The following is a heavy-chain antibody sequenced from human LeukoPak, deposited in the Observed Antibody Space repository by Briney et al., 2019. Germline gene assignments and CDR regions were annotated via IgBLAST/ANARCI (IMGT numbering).Heavy chain of an antibody. CDR3: ARDRYYYDSSGYYPKPFDY. D-gene: IGHD3-22*01. Sequence: SETLSLTCTVSGGSISSSSYYWGWIRQPPGKGLEWIGSIYYSGSTYYNPSLKSRVTISVDTSKNQFSLKLSSVTAADTAVYYCARDRYYYDSSGYYPKPFDYWGQGTLVTVSS. V-gene: IGHV4-39*07. J-gene: IGHJ4*02. CDR2: IYYSGST. CDR1: GGSISSSSYY.